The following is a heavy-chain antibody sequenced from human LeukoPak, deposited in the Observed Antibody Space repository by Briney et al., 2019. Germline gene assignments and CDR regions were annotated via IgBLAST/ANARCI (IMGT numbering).Heavy chain of an antibody. V-gene: IGHV4-59*08. CDR3: ARAWGAGYYYGMDV. Sequence: SETLSLTCTVSGGSISSYYWSWIRQPPGKGLEWIGYIYYSGSTNYNPSLKRRVTISVDTSKNQFPLKLSSVTAADTAVYYCARAWGAGYYYGMDVWGQGTTVTVSS. J-gene: IGHJ6*02. CDR1: GGSISSYY. D-gene: IGHD1-26*01. CDR2: IYYSGST.